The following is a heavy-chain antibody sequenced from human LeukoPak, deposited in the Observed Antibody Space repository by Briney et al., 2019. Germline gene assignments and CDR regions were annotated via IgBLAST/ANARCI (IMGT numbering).Heavy chain of an antibody. CDR3: ARDSRDYYDSSGYGARAFDI. D-gene: IGHD3-22*01. CDR2: ISAYNGNT. CDR1: GYTFTSYG. J-gene: IGHJ3*02. V-gene: IGHV1-18*01. Sequence: ASVKVSCKASGYTFTSYGISWVRQAPGQGLEWMGWISAYNGNTNYARILQGRVTMTTDTSTSAAYMELRSLRSDDTAVYYCARDSRDYYDSSGYGARAFDIWGQGTMVTVSS.